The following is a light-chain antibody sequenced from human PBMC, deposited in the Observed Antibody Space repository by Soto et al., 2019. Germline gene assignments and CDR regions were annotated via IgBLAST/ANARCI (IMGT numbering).Light chain of an antibody. CDR2: DAS. CDR1: QSISRW. CDR3: QQYYSFSALT. V-gene: IGKV1-5*01. J-gene: IGKJ4*01. Sequence: DIQMTQSPSTLSASVGDRVTITCRANQSISRWLAWYQQKPRKAPNLLIYDASNLESEVPSRFSGSGSETEFTLTISSLQPDDFATYYCQQYYSFSALTFGGGTKVEFK.